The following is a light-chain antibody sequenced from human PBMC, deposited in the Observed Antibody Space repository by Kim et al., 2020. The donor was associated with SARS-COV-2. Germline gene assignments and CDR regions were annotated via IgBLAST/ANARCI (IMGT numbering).Light chain of an antibody. Sequence: SASVGDRVTITCRASQSISNYLNWYQQEPGKAPKLLIYAASSLQSGVSSRFSGSGSGTDFTLTIGSLQPEDFATYICQQSYKTPFSFGQGTKLEIK. V-gene: IGKV1-39*01. CDR2: AAS. CDR1: QSISNY. J-gene: IGKJ2*03. CDR3: QQSYKTPFS.